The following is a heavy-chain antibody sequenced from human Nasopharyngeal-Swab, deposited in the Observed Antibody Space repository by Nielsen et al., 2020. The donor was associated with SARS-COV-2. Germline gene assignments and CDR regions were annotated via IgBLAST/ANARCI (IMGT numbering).Heavy chain of an antibody. CDR2: IDPNGGGI. J-gene: IGHJ4*02. D-gene: IGHD1/OR15-1a*01. CDR1: GYTFTNYA. V-gene: IGHV1-46*01. CDR3: AREWPGTTYFDS. Sequence: ASVKVSCKASGYTFTNYAMNWVRQAPGQGLKWMGRIDPNGGGIHYPQNFQGRVTLTRDTSTTTVYMELTSLGSEDTAMYFCAREWPGTTYFDSWGQGTLVTVSS.